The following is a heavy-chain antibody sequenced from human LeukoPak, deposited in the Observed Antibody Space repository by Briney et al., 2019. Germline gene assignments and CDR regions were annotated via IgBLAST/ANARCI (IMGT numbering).Heavy chain of an antibody. CDR1: GFTFSSYA. CDR2: ISGSGGST. CDR3: AKCSTLTGGYFDWLLHDY. Sequence: GGSLRLSCAASGFTFSSYAMSWVRQAPGKGLEWVSAISGSGGSTYYADSVKGRFTISRDNSKNTLYLQMNSLRAEDTAVYYCAKCSTLTGGYFDWLLHDYWGQGTLVTVSS. J-gene: IGHJ4*02. D-gene: IGHD3-9*01. V-gene: IGHV3-23*01.